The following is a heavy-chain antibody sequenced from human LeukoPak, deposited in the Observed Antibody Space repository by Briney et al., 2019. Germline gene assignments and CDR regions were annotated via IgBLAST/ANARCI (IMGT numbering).Heavy chain of an antibody. Sequence: GESLKISCKGSGYSFTTYWIAWVRQTPGKGLEYMGVIYPGDSYTTYSPSFQGQVTISADKSISTAYLQWSSLKASDTAMYYCARPTDSPGGSYSYAFDIWGQGTMVTVSS. CDR2: IYPGDSYT. CDR3: ARPTDSPGGSYSYAFDI. D-gene: IGHD1-26*01. CDR1: GYSFTTYW. V-gene: IGHV5-51*01. J-gene: IGHJ3*02.